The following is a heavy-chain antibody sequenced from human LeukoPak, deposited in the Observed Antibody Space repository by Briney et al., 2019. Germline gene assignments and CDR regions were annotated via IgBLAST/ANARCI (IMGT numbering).Heavy chain of an antibody. CDR1: GYTFTSYG. J-gene: IGHJ5*02. D-gene: IGHD3-22*01. V-gene: IGHV1-18*01. CDR3: ARLTGYFDSSGYYPKWFDP. CDR2: ISAYNGNT. Sequence: ASVKVSCKASGYTFTSYGISWVRQAPGQGLEWMGWISAYNGNTNYAQKLQGRVTMTTDTSTSTAYMELRSLRSDDTAVYYCARLTGYFDSSGYYPKWFDPWGQGTLVTVSS.